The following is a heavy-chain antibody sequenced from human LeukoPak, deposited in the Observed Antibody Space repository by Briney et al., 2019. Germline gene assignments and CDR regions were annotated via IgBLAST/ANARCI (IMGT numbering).Heavy chain of an antibody. CDR2: INPNSGGT. J-gene: IGHJ1*01. CDR1: GYTFSGYY. V-gene: IGHV1-2*02. CDR3: ARGYYDSSDYEYFQH. Sequence: ASVKVSCKASGYTFSGYYLHWVRQAPGQGLEWMGWINPNSGGTNSAQKFQGRVTMTRDTSIITAYMELSRLRSDDTAVYFCARGYYDSSDYEYFQHWGQGTLVTVPS. D-gene: IGHD3-22*01.